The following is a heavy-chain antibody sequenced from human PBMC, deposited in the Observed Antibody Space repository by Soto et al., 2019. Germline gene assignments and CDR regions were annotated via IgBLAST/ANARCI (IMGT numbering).Heavy chain of an antibody. CDR2: IKSDGSST. J-gene: IGHJ5*02. Sequence: PGGSIRISCAACGLSFWTSWMAWVRQAPGKGLVWVSRIKSDGSSTSYADSVKGRFTISRDNAKNTLYLQMNSLRVEDTAVYYCARSDWFDPWGQGTLVTVSS. V-gene: IGHV3-74*01. CDR3: ARSDWFDP. CDR1: GLSFWTSW.